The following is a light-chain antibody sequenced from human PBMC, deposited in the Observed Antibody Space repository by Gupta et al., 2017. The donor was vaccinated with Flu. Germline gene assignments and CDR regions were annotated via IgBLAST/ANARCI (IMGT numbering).Light chain of an antibody. CDR1: RYIRSDS. CDR3: QQYETSPPT. CDR2: DVS. Sequence: EIVLTQSPGTVYLSPGQGATLSCGASRYIRSDSIAWYQLKPGLAPRLLIYDVSRRATGIPDRFSGSGSGRDFTLTLKALEPEDFAVYSCQQYETSPPTFGQGTRVEIK. V-gene: IGKV3D-20*01. J-gene: IGKJ1*01.